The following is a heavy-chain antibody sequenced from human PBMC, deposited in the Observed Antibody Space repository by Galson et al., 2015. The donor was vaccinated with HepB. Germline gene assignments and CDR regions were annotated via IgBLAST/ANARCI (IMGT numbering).Heavy chain of an antibody. J-gene: IGHJ6*02. CDR1: GYSFSNYG. Sequence: SVKVSCKASGYSFSNYGLSWIRQAPGPGLEWLGWFSGYDGSTNYAQKFQGRVTMTPDASTGTAYLELRNLRSDDTAVDYCARDSRLELRLNNYFSYWRDGWGQGSAVTVSS. V-gene: IGHV1-18*01. CDR3: ARDSRLELRLNNYFSYWRDG. CDR2: FSGYDGST. D-gene: IGHD1-7*01.